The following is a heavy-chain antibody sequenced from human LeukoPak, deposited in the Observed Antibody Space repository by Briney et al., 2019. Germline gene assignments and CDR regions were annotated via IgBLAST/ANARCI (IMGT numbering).Heavy chain of an antibody. Sequence: GGSLRLSCAASGFTFSSYAMSWVRQARGKGLEWVSAISGSGGSTYYADSVKGRFTISRDNSKNTLYLQMNSLRAEDTAVYYCAKAIVVVPAAIDYWGQGTLVTVSS. D-gene: IGHD2-2*01. CDR2: ISGSGGST. V-gene: IGHV3-23*01. J-gene: IGHJ4*02. CDR1: GFTFSSYA. CDR3: AKAIVVVPAAIDY.